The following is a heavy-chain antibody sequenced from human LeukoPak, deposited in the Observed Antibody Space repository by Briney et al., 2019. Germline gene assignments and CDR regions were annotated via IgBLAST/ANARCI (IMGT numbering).Heavy chain of an antibody. J-gene: IGHJ5*02. Sequence: SETLSLTCTVSGGSISSYYWSWIRQPPGKGLEWIGYIYYSGSTNYSPSLKSRVTISVDTSKNQFSLKLSSVTAADTAVYYCARALNYGSGSYWYNWFDPWGQGTLVTVSS. CDR3: ARALNYGSGSYWYNWFDP. V-gene: IGHV4-59*01. CDR1: GGSISSYY. D-gene: IGHD3-10*01. CDR2: IYYSGST.